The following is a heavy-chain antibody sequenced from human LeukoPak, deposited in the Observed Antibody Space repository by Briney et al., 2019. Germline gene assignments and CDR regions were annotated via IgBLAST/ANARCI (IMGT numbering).Heavy chain of an antibody. J-gene: IGHJ6*02. CDR3: ARTSDLSSSWSRSYYCYGMDV. CDR1: GYTFTSYG. Sequence: ASVKVSCKASGYTFTSYGISWVRQAPGQGLEWMGWISAYNGNTNYAQKLQGRVTMTTDTSTSTAYMELRSLRSDDTAVYYCARTSDLSSSWSRSYYCYGMDVWGQGTTVTVSS. V-gene: IGHV1-18*01. D-gene: IGHD6-13*01. CDR2: ISAYNGNT.